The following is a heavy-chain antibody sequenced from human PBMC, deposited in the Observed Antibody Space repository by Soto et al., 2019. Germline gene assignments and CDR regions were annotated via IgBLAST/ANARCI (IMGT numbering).Heavy chain of an antibody. Sequence: RLSCAASGFTFSSYGMHWVRQAPGKGLEWVAVISYDGSNKYYADSVKGRFTISRDNSKNTLYLQMNSLRAEDTAVYYCAKDLGYYYDSSGPNWFDPWGQGTLVTVSS. D-gene: IGHD3-22*01. J-gene: IGHJ5*02. CDR2: ISYDGSNK. V-gene: IGHV3-30*18. CDR1: GFTFSSYG. CDR3: AKDLGYYYDSSGPNWFDP.